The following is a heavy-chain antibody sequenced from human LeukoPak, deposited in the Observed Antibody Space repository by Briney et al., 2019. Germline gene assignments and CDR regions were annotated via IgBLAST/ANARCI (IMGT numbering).Heavy chain of an antibody. CDR1: GFTFSSYE. CDR2: ISSSGSTR. J-gene: IGHJ4*02. D-gene: IGHD3-22*01. V-gene: IGHV3-48*03. Sequence: GGSLRLSCAASGFTFSSYEMNWVRQAPGKGLEWVSYISSSGSTRYYADSVKGRFTISRDNAKNSLYLQMNSLRAEDTAVYYCARSSRSITMIVVATERTTGPRYYFDYWGQGTLVTVSS. CDR3: ARSSRSITMIVVATERTTGPRYYFDY.